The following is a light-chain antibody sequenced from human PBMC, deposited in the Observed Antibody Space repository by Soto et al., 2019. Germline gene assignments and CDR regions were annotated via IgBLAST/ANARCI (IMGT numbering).Light chain of an antibody. CDR3: QQYNSYPWT. J-gene: IGKJ1*01. V-gene: IGKV1-5*01. Sequence: DIQMTQSPSTLSASVGDRVTITCRASQSISSWLAWYQQKPGKAPKLLIYDASSLESGVPSRFSGSGSGTEFTLNISSLQPDDFATNYCQQYNSYPWTFGQGTKVEIK. CDR1: QSISSW. CDR2: DAS.